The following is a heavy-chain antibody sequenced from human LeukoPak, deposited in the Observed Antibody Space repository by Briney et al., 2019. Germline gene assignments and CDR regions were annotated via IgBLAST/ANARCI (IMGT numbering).Heavy chain of an antibody. Sequence: SETLSLTCAVYGGSFSGYYWSWIRQPPGKGLEWIGYIYFSGSTNYNPPLKCRVTISVDASKNQFSLKLSSVTAADTAVYYCARGVRFLEWPWSYYFDYWGQGALVTVSS. CDR1: GGSFSGYY. J-gene: IGHJ4*02. CDR3: ARGVRFLEWPWSYYFDY. CDR2: IYFSGST. V-gene: IGHV4-59*01. D-gene: IGHD3-3*01.